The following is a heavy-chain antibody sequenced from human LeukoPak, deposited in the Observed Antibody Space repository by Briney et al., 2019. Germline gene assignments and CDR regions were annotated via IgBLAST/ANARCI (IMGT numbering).Heavy chain of an antibody. CDR1: GXSFSDYY. V-gene: IGHV4-34*01. CDR2: TSHSGST. CDR3: AREGIIVAGGTWDY. D-gene: IGHD6-13*01. Sequence: SETLSLTCAVYGXSFSDYYWSWLRQPPGKGREWIGETSHSGSTNYNPSLKSRVTISVDTSKKQFSLRLTSVTAADTAVYYCAREGIIVAGGTWDYWGQGTLVTVSS. J-gene: IGHJ4*02.